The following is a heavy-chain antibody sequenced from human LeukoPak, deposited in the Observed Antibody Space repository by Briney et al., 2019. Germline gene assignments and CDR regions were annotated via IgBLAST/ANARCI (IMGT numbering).Heavy chain of an antibody. Sequence: GGSLRLSCEASGFTFSNSVMNWVRQAPGKGLEWVALVSYEGSSERYADSVKGRFTISRDNSKNVLYLQMNSLRVEDTAVYYCATNLLHDYNGSWGQGTLVTVSS. V-gene: IGHV3-30*03. CDR2: VSYEGSSE. CDR1: GFTFSNSV. D-gene: IGHD4-11*01. CDR3: ATNLLHDYNGS. J-gene: IGHJ4*02.